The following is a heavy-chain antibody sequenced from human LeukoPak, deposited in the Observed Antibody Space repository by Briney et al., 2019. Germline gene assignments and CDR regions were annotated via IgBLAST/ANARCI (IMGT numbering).Heavy chain of an antibody. CDR2: IIPIFGTA. CDR1: GGTFSSYA. V-gene: IGHV1-69*13. CDR3: ARAGEGGTAMSAYYYYYGMDV. D-gene: IGHD5-18*01. J-gene: IGHJ6*02. Sequence: SVKVSCKASGGTFSSYAISWVRQAPGQGLEWMGGIIPIFGTANCAQKFQGRVTITADESTSTAYMELSSLRSEDTAVYYCARAGEGGTAMSAYYYYYGMDVWGQGTTVTVSS.